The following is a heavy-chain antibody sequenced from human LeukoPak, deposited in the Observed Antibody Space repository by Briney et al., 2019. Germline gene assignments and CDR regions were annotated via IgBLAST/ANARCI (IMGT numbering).Heavy chain of an antibody. D-gene: IGHD2-2*01. CDR2: IWYDGSNK. Sequence: PGRSLRLSCAASGFTFSSYGMHWVRQAPGKGLEWVVVIWYDGSNKYYADSVKGRFTISRDNSKNTLYLQMNSLRAEDTAVYYCAREGVGDIVVVPAARAYFDYWGQGTLVTVSS. J-gene: IGHJ4*02. V-gene: IGHV3-33*01. CDR3: AREGVGDIVVVPAARAYFDY. CDR1: GFTFSSYG.